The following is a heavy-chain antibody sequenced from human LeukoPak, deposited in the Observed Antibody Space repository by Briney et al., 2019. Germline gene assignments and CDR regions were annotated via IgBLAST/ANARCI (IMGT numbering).Heavy chain of an antibody. D-gene: IGHD6-19*01. J-gene: IGHJ4*02. CDR3: ARDPSAGYSGGWYDY. V-gene: IGHV4-61*01. CDR2: MYYSGST. CDR1: GGSVSSGSYY. Sequence: SETLSLTCTVSGGSVSSGSYYWSWIRQPPGKGLEWIGYMYYSGSTSYNPSLKSRVTISVDTSKNQFSLKLSSVAAADTAVYYCARDPSAGYSGGWYDYWGQGTLVTVSS.